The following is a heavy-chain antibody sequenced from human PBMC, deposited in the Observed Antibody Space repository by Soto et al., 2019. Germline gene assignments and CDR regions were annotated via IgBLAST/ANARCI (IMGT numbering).Heavy chain of an antibody. CDR3: ARALYTSGLVFHLDH. D-gene: IGHD5-18*01. V-gene: IGHV1-46*01. CDR2: INPYGGDT. CDR1: GYTFTYYH. Sequence: ASVKVSCKASGYTFTYYHVHWVRQAPGQGLEWMGIINPYGGDTTYAQKFQGRVTMTRDTSTSTVYMELSSLRSGDTALYYCARALYTSGLVFHLDHCVHGALVTVSS. J-gene: IGHJ4*01.